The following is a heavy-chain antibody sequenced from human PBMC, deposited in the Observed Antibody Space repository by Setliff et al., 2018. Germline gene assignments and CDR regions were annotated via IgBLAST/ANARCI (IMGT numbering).Heavy chain of an antibody. V-gene: IGHV4-39*07. J-gene: IGHJ3*02. CDR2: IYHSGSS. CDR1: GGSINSMSYY. Sequence: ASETLSLTCTVSGGSINSMSYYWGWIRQPPGKGLEWIGSIYHSGSSYYNPSLRSRVTISVDTSKKQFSLTLTSVTAADTALYYCRQAVVGRDVFDIWGQGTVVTVSS. CDR3: RQAVVGRDVFDI. D-gene: IGHD1-1*01.